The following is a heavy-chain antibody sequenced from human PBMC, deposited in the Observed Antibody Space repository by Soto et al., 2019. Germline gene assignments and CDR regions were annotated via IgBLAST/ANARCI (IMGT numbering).Heavy chain of an antibody. J-gene: IGHJ6*03. CDR3: AKDGSGSYSPLTDYYYYMDV. CDR1: GFTFDDYT. V-gene: IGHV3-43*01. Sequence: GGSLRLSCAASGFTFDDYTMHWVRQAPGKGLEWVSLISWDGGGTYYADSVKGRFTISRDNSKNSLYLQMNSLRTEDTALYYCAKDGSGSYSPLTDYYYYMDVWGKGTTVTVSS. CDR2: ISWDGGGT. D-gene: IGHD3-10*01.